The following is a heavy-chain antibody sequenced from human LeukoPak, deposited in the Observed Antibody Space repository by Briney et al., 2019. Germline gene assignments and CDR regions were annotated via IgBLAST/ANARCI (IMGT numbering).Heavy chain of an antibody. Sequence: ASVNVSPEASGYTLTGLSMHGVRQTPGQGLERMGWINTNSGGTNYAQKFQGRVTMTRDTSISTAYMELSRLRSDDTAVYYCARVRGGYLIRIFEYWGQGTLVTVSS. J-gene: IGHJ4*02. CDR3: ARVRGGYLIRIFEY. CDR2: INTNSGGT. CDR1: GYTLTGLS. V-gene: IGHV1-2*02. D-gene: IGHD5-18*01.